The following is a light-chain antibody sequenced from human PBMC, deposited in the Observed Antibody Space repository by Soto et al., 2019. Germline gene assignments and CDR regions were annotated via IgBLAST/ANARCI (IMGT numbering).Light chain of an antibody. CDR3: QQRSNWPPT. CDR2: DVS. Sequence: ILLTQSTATLACSPGKRSTLSCRASQNIGSHLIWYQQTPGQAPRVLIYDVSNRETGIPARFSGSGAGTDCTLTISSLEPEDFEVDYCQQRSNWPPTFGGGTKVDIK. J-gene: IGKJ4*02. V-gene: IGKV3-11*01. CDR1: QNIGSH.